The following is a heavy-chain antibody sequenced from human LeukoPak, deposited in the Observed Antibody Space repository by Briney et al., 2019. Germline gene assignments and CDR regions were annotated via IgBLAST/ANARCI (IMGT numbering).Heavy chain of an antibody. Sequence: SETLSLTCTVSGGSISSYYWSWIRQPPGKGLEWIGYIYYSGSTNYNPSLKSRVTISVDTSKNQFSLKLSSVTAADTAVYYCARASLYDYLESLHFDYWGQGTLVTVSS. CDR2: IYYSGST. J-gene: IGHJ4*02. CDR1: GGSISSYY. V-gene: IGHV4-59*01. CDR3: ARASLYDYLESLHFDY. D-gene: IGHD5-12*01.